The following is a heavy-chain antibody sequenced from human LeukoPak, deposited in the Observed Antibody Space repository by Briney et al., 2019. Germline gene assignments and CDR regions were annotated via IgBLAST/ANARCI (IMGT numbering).Heavy chain of an antibody. Sequence: SLRLSCAASGFTLDDYAMHWVRQAPGKGLEWVSGISWNSGSIGYADSVKGRFTISRDNAKNSLYLQMNSLRAEDTALYYCAKAHRPYYYDSSGYYHYWGQGTLVTVSS. J-gene: IGHJ4*02. CDR2: ISWNSGSI. CDR3: AKAHRPYYYDSSGYYHY. CDR1: GFTLDDYA. D-gene: IGHD3-22*01. V-gene: IGHV3-9*01.